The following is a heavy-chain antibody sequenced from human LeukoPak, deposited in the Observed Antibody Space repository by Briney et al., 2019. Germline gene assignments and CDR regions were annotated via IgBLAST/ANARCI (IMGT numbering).Heavy chain of an antibody. Sequence: SETLSLTCAVYGGSFSGYYWSWIRQPPGKGLEWIGEINHSGSTNYNPSLKSRVTISVDTSKNQFSLKLNSVTAADTAVYYCASTAMVGFIDYWGQGTLVTVSS. CDR2: INHSGST. CDR1: GGSFSGYY. V-gene: IGHV4-34*01. D-gene: IGHD5-18*01. J-gene: IGHJ4*02. CDR3: ASTAMVGFIDY.